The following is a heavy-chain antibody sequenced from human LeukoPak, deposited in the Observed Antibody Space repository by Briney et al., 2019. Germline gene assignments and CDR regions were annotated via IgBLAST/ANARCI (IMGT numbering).Heavy chain of an antibody. CDR2: IYYSGTT. J-gene: IGHJ6*03. CDR1: GGSISSSHYY. D-gene: IGHD3-3*01. CDR3: ARQISDYYYYYIDV. V-gene: IGHV4-39*01. Sequence: PSETLSLTCTISGGSISSSHYYWGWIRQPPGKGLEWIGTIYYSGTTYYNPSLESRVTISEDTSKNQFSLTLRSVTAADTAVYYCARQISDYYYYYIDVWGKGATVTVSS.